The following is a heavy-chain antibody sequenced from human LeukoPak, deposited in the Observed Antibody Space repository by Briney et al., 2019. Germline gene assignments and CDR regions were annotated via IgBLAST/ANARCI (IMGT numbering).Heavy chain of an antibody. CDR3: AKDTDYVWGSYRYRAYDY. CDR1: GGSISSYY. CDR2: ISGSGGST. J-gene: IGHJ4*02. Sequence: ETLSLTCTVSGGSISSYYWSWIRQPPGKGLEWVSAISGSGGSTYYADSVKGRFTISRDNSKNTLYLQMNSLRAEDTAVYYCAKDTDYVWGSYRYRAYDYWGQGTLVTVSS. D-gene: IGHD3-16*02. V-gene: IGHV3-23*01.